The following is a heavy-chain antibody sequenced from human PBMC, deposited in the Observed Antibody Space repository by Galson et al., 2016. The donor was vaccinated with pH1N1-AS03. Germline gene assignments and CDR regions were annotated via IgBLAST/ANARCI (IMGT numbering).Heavy chain of an antibody. CDR3: ARDLGWYRGDL. CDR1: GFTFSNVW. CDR2: IKAKADGGTA. D-gene: IGHD6-19*01. J-gene: IGHJ5*02. Sequence: SLRLSCAASGFTFSNVWLTWVRQAPGKGLEWVGHIKAKADGGTADYAAPVKGRFTISRDDSKSTSYLQMNSLRVDDTAVYYCARDLGWYRGDLWGQGTLVTVSS. V-gene: IGHV3-15*01.